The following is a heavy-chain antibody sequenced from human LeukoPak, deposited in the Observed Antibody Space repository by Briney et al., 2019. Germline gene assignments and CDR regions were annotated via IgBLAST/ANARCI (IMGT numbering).Heavy chain of an antibody. Sequence: GGSLRLSCAASGLTFSDYHMSWIRQAPGKGLEWVASINPDGNKKYSADSVKGRFTISRDNAENSLYLQMNSLRVEDTAFYYCARDLAYSRLDYWGQGMLVTVSS. D-gene: IGHD5-18*01. J-gene: IGHJ4*02. V-gene: IGHV3-7*01. CDR1: GLTFSDYH. CDR3: ARDLAYSRLDY. CDR2: INPDGNKK.